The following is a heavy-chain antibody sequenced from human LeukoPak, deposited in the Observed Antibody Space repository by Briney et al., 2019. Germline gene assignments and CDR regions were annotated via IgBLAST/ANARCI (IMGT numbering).Heavy chain of an antibody. CDR3: ARSEYSSSSGHFDY. J-gene: IGHJ4*02. CDR2: IYFSGST. CDR1: GGSISSYY. V-gene: IGHV4-59*08. D-gene: IGHD6-6*01. Sequence: SETLSLTCTVSGGSISSYYWSWIRQPPGKGLEWIGYIYFSGSTDYNPSLKSRVTISVDTSKNQFSLKPSSVTAADTAVYYCARSEYSSSSGHFDYWGQGTLVTVSS.